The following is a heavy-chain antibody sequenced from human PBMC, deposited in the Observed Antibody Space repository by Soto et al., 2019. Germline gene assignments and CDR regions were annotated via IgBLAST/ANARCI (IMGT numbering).Heavy chain of an antibody. D-gene: IGHD3-3*01. CDR1: GGSISSYY. CDR3: ARVGYDFWSGSRGNNWFDP. Sequence: QVQLQESGPGLVKPSETLSLTCTVSGGSISSYYWSWIRQPPGKGLEWIGYIYYSGSTNYNPSLKSRVTISVDTSTNQFSLKLSSVTAADTAVYYCARVGYDFWSGSRGNNWFDPWGQGTLVTVSS. CDR2: IYYSGST. J-gene: IGHJ5*02. V-gene: IGHV4-59*01.